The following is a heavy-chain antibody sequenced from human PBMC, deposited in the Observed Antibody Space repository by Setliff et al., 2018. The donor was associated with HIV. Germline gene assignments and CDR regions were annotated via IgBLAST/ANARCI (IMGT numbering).Heavy chain of an antibody. CDR1: GYTFTTYY. J-gene: IGHJ4*02. CDR2: INPSGGST. D-gene: IGHD3-10*01. V-gene: IGHV1-46*01. Sequence: ASVKVSCKASGYTFTTYYVHWVRQAPGQGLEWMGIINPSGGSTSYAQKFQGRVTMTRDTSTSTVYMELSSLRSEDTAVYYCARDLSVEGSGSYFDYWGQGTLVTVSS. CDR3: ARDLSVEGSGSYFDY.